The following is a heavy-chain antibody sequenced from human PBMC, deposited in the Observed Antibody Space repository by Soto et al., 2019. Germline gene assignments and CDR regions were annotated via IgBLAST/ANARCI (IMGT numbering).Heavy chain of an antibody. Sequence: GGSLRISCAASGFTFSSYGMSWVRQAPGKGLEWVSVISAGGGTTYYADSVKGRFTISRDNSKNTLYVQMNSLRAEDTAVYYCASRPDFDYWGQRALVTVSS. CDR1: GFTFSSYG. V-gene: IGHV3-23*01. CDR2: ISAGGGTT. J-gene: IGHJ4*02. CDR3: ASRPDFDY.